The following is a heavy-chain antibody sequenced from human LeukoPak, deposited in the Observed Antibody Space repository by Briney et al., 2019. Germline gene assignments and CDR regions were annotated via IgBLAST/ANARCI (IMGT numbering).Heavy chain of an antibody. V-gene: IGHV1-46*01. CDR3: ARPNYYDSSGYQLGFDY. D-gene: IGHD3-22*01. CDR1: GYTFTTYY. J-gene: IGHJ4*02. Sequence: GASVKVSCKSSGYTFTTYYMHWVRQAPGQGLEWMGIINPSGGSTTYAQKFQGRVTMTRDKSTSTAYMELSSLRSEDTAVYYCARPNYYDSSGYQLGFDYWGQGTLVTVSS. CDR2: INPSGGST.